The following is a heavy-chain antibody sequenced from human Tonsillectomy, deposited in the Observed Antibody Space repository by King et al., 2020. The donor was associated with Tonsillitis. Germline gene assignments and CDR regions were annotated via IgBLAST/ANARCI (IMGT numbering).Heavy chain of an antibody. CDR2: IYPDDSDT. Sequence: VQLVQSGAEVKKPGESLKISCKGSGYSFTNYWIGWVRQMPGKGLEWMGIIYPDDSDTKYSPSFQGQVNISADKSISTSYLQWRSLQASDSAMYYCARLPPYGSGSYYNPFDYWGQGTLVTVSS. CDR3: ARLPPYGSGSYYNPFDY. J-gene: IGHJ4*02. V-gene: IGHV5-51*01. D-gene: IGHD3-10*01. CDR1: GYSFTNYW.